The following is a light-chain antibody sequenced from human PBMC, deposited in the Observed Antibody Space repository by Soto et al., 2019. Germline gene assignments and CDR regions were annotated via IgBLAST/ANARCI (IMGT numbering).Light chain of an antibody. CDR1: SSDVGGYNY. CDR3: SSYTSSSTYV. J-gene: IGLJ1*01. V-gene: IGLV2-14*01. CDR2: EVS. Sequence: QSVLTQPASVSGSPGQSITISCTGTSSDVGGYNYVSWHQLHPGKAPKLMVYEVSNRPSGVSNRFSGSKSGNTASLTISGLQAEDEADYYCSSYTSSSTYVFGTGNKVTVL.